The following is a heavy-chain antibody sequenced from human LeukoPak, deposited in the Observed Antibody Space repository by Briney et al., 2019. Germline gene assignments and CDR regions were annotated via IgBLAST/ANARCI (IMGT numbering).Heavy chain of an antibody. CDR2: IYSGGST. CDR3: ARDGGDSSGTPYYFDY. Sequence: GRSLRLSCAASGFTFSSYGMHWVRQAPGKGLEWVSVIYSGGSTYYADSVKGRFTISRDNSKNTLYLQMNSLRAEDTAVYYCARDGGDSSGTPYYFDYWGQGTLVTVSS. CDR1: GFTFSSYG. J-gene: IGHJ4*02. D-gene: IGHD3-22*01. V-gene: IGHV3-NL1*01.